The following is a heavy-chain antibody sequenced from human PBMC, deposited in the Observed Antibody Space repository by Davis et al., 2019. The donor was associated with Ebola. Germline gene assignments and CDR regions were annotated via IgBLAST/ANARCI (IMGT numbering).Heavy chain of an antibody. CDR2: IYYSGST. V-gene: IGHV4-39*01. J-gene: IGHJ3*02. CDR3: ARLTVVSDAFDI. D-gene: IGHD3-22*01. CDR1: GGSISSSSYY. Sequence: MPSETLSLTCTVSGGSISSSSYYWGWIRQPPGKGLEWIGSIYYSGSTYYNPSPKSRVTISVDTSKNQFSLKLSSVTAADTAVYYCARLTVVSDAFDIWGQGTMVTVSS.